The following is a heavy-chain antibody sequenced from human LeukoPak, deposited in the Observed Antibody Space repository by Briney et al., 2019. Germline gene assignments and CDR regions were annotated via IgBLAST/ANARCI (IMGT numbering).Heavy chain of an antibody. D-gene: IGHD2-15*01. CDR2: IYSSGYT. CDR3: AGSDLTQDYWDY. J-gene: IGHJ4*02. CDR1: GGSVSTSPYY. Sequence: SETLPLTCTVSGGSVSTSPYYWGWIRQPPGKGLEWIGRIYSSGYTYYNPSLKSRATISVDTSKNQFSLKLTSVTAADTAVYYCAGSDLTQDYWDYWGQGTLVTVSS. V-gene: IGHV4-39*07.